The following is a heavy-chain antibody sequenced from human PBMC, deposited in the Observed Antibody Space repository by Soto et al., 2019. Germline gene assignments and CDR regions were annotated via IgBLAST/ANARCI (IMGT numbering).Heavy chain of an antibody. CDR2: IIPIFGTA. CDR3: ARDRRTVTAYYYYGMDV. V-gene: IGHV1-69*01. D-gene: IGHD4-4*01. CDR1: GYTFTSYY. Sequence: QVQLVQSGAEVKKPGASVKVSCKASGYTFTSYYMHWVRQAPGQGLEWMGGIIPIFGTANYAQKFQGRVTITADESTSTAYMELSSLRSEDTAVYYCARDRRTVTAYYYYGMDVWGQGTTVTVSS. J-gene: IGHJ6*02.